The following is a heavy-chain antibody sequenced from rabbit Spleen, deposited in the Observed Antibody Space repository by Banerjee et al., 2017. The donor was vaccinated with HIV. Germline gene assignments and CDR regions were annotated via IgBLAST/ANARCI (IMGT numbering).Heavy chain of an antibody. V-gene: IGHV1S45*01. J-gene: IGHJ4*01. CDR1: GFSFSSSYW. D-gene: IGHD2-1*01. Sequence: QEQLEESGGGLVQPEGSLTLTCTASGFSFSSSYWICWVRQAPGKGLEWIACIDAGNSGSTYYASWAKGRFTISKTSSTTVTLQMTSLTVADTATYFCAREKSGDQGYDLWGPGTPRHRL. CDR2: IDAGNSGST. CDR3: AREKSGDQGYDL.